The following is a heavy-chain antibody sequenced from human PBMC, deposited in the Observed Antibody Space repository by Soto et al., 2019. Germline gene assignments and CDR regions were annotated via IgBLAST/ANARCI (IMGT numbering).Heavy chain of an antibody. CDR1: GFTFTSYA. CDR3: AKMVHGGYVSYFDY. J-gene: IGHJ4*02. V-gene: IGHV3-23*01. D-gene: IGHD5-12*01. Sequence: EVQLLESGGGLVQPGGSLRLSCAASGFTFTSYAMSWVRQAPGKGLEWVSATSGSGDTTYYADSVKGRFTISRDNSKRMLYLQMDSLRAEDTAKYYCAKMVHGGYVSYFDYWGQGTLVTVSS. CDR2: TSGSGDTT.